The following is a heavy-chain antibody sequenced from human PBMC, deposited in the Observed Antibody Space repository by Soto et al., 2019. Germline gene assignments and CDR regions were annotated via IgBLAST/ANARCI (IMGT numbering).Heavy chain of an antibody. D-gene: IGHD3-16*01. J-gene: IGHJ4*02. CDR2: ISAYNGNT. V-gene: IGHV1-18*01. Sequence: QVQLVQSGAEVKKPGASVKVSCKASGYTFTSYGISWVRQAPGQGLEWMGWISAYNGNTNYAQKLQDRVTMTTDTSTSTAYMELRSLRSDDTAVYYCARDPGYYDYVWGSTPLGYWGQGTLVTVSS. CDR3: ARDPGYYDYVWGSTPLGY. CDR1: GYTFTSYG.